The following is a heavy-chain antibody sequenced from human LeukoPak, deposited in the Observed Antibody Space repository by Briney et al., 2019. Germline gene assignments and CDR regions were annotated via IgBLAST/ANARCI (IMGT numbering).Heavy chain of an antibody. V-gene: IGHV1-8*03. CDR3: ARGLPGSSGAIDY. CDR1: RYTFTSYN. D-gene: IGHD6-13*01. Sequence: ASVKVSCKASRYTFTSYNINWVRQATGQGLEWMGWMNPNSGNTGYAQTFQGRVTITRNTSISTAYMELSSTRSEDTAVYYCARGLPGSSGAIDYWGQGTLVTVSS. CDR2: MNPNSGNT. J-gene: IGHJ4*02.